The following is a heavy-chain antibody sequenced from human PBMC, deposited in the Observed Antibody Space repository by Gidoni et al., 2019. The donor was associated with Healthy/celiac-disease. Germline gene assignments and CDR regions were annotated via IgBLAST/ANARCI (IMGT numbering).Heavy chain of an antibody. CDR2: IRSKAYGGTT. V-gene: IGHV3-49*04. J-gene: IGHJ4*02. CDR3: TRDRFQPYDYVWGSYRPTDY. D-gene: IGHD3-16*02. Sequence: EVQLVESGGGLVQPGRSLRLSCTASGFTFGNYAMSWVRQAPGKGLEWVGFIRSKAYGGTTEYAASVKGRFTISRDDSKSIAYLQMNSLKTEDTAVYYCTRDRFQPYDYVWGSYRPTDYWGQGTLVTVSS. CDR1: GFTFGNYA.